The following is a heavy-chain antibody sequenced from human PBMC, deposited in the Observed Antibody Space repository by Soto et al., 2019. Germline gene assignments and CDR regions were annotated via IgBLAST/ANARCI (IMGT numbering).Heavy chain of an antibody. CDR1: GFTFSNAW. V-gene: IGHV3-15*07. J-gene: IGHJ4*02. CDR3: TTGRGDLLC. D-gene: IGHD1-26*01. CDR2: MKSKTDGGTT. Sequence: EVQLVESGGGLVKPGGSLRLSCAATGFTFSNAWMNWVRQAPGKGLEWVGRMKSKTDGGTTDYAEPVKDRFTISRDDSKNTLYLQMISLKTEGTGVYYCTTGRGDLLCWGQGTLVTVSS.